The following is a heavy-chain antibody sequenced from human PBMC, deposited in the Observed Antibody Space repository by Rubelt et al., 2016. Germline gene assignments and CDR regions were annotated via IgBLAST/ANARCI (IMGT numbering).Heavy chain of an antibody. CDR3: ARDLGSDSSSFGAFDI. V-gene: IGHV3-7*03. D-gene: IGHD6-13*01. CDR2: IKQDGSEK. Sequence: AASGFTLSSYWMSWVRQAPGKGLEWVANIKQDGSEKYYVDSVKGRFTISRDNAKNSLYLQMNSLRAEDTAVYYCARDLGSDSSSFGAFDIWGQGTMVTVSS. CDR1: GFTLSSYW. J-gene: IGHJ3*02.